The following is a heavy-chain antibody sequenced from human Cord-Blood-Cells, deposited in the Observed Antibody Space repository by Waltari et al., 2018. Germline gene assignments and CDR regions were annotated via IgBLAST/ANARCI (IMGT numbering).Heavy chain of an antibody. CDR2: LNPNRGST. CDR3: ARGDFLTVDY. J-gene: IGHJ4*02. V-gene: IGHV1-2*02. Sequence: QVQLVQSGAEVKKPGASVKVSCKASGYTFTGYYMHWVRQAPGQGLEWKGWLNPNRGSTTYAQKFQGRVTMTRDTSISTAYMELSRLRSDDTAVYYCARGDFLTVDYWGQGTLVTVSS. CDR1: GYTFTGYY. D-gene: IGHD7-27*01.